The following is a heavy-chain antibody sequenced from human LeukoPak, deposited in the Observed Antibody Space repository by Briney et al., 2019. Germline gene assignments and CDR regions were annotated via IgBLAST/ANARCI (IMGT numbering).Heavy chain of an antibody. CDR2: TSNSGSTI. V-gene: IGHV3-48*03. CDR1: GFTFSSYE. Sequence: GGSPRLSCAASGFTFSSYEMNWVRQAPGKGLEWVSYTSNSGSTIYYADSVKGRFTISRDNAKNSLYLQMNSLRDEDTAVYYCARLGGSVIDYWGQGTLVTVSS. CDR3: ARLGGSVIDY. J-gene: IGHJ4*02. D-gene: IGHD3-16*01.